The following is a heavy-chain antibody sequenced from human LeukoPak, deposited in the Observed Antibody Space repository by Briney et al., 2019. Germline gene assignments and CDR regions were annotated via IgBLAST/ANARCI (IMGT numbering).Heavy chain of an antibody. CDR3: ATSGRGYYGMDV. Sequence: SETLSLTCAVYGGSFSGYYWSWIRQPPGKGLEWIGEINHSGSTNYNPSLKSRVTISVDTSKNQFPLKVSSVTAADTAVYYCATSGRGYYGMDVWGQGTTVTVSS. CDR2: INHSGST. CDR1: GGSFSGYY. J-gene: IGHJ6*02. V-gene: IGHV4-34*01.